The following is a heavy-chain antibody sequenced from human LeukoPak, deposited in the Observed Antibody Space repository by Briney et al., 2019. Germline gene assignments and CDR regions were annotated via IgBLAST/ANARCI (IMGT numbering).Heavy chain of an antibody. V-gene: IGHV3-66*01. CDR2: IYSGGST. CDR1: GFTVSRNY. D-gene: IGHD6-19*01. CDR3: ARAGSSAWYYFDY. J-gene: IGHJ4*02. Sequence: GGSLRLSCAASGFTVSRNYMTWVRQAPGKGLEWVSVIYSGGSTYYADSVKGRFTISRDNSKNTLYLQMNSLRAEDTAVYYCARAGSSAWYYFDYWGQGTLVTASS.